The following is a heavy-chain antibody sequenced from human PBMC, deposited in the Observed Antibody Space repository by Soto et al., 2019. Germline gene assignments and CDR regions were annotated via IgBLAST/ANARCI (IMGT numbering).Heavy chain of an antibody. CDR2: IIPFFGTA. Sequence: QVQLVQSGAEVKKTGSSVKVSCKTSGGTFSTFGISWVRQAPGQGLEWMGGIIPFFGTAEYSQKFEDRITITADESTNTIYMAVRSLTSEDTAIYCWARNDPMAAGDKYYYDFWGQGALVTVSS. J-gene: IGHJ4*02. D-gene: IGHD3-16*01. CDR3: ARNDPMAAGDKYYYDF. V-gene: IGHV1-69*01. CDR1: GGTFSTFG.